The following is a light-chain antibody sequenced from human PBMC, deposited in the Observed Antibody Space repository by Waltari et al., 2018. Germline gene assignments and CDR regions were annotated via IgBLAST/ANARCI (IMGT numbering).Light chain of an antibody. V-gene: IGKV3-15*01. CDR2: GAS. CDR1: QSVSSN. Sequence: EIVMTQSPATLSVSPGERATLSCKASQSVSSNLAWDQQKPGQAPRLLIYGASTRATGIPARFSGSGSGTEFTLTISSLQSEYFAVYYCQQYNNWPPLYTFGQGTKLEIK. J-gene: IGKJ2*01. CDR3: QQYNNWPPLYT.